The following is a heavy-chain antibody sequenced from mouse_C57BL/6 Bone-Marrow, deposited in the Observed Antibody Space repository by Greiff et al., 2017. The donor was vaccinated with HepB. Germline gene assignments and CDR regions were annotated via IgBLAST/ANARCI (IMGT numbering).Heavy chain of an antibody. V-gene: IGHV1-47*01. J-gene: IGHJ2*01. D-gene: IGHD1-1*01. Sequence: VQLQQSGAELVKPGASVKMSCKASGYTFTTYPIEWMKQTHGKSLEWIGNFNPNNDDTKYNEKVKGKATLTVEKSSSTVYLELSRLTSDDSAVYYCARGRYYGSLYYFDYWGQGTTHTVSS. CDR3: ARGRYYGSLYYFDY. CDR2: FNPNNDDT. CDR1: GYTFTTYP.